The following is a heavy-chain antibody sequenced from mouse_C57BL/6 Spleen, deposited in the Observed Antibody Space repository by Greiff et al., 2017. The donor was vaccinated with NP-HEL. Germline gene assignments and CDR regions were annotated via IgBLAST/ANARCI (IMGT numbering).Heavy chain of an antibody. V-gene: IGHV5-16*01. CDR1: GFTFSDYY. Sequence: EVQLVESEGGLVQPGSSMKLSCTASGFTFSDYYMAWVRQVPEKGLEWVANINYDGSSTYYLDSLKSRFITSRDNAKNILYLQMSSLKSEDTATYYCARGGNYLGYWGQGTTLTVSS. J-gene: IGHJ2*01. D-gene: IGHD1-1*01. CDR2: INYDGSST. CDR3: ARGGNYLGY.